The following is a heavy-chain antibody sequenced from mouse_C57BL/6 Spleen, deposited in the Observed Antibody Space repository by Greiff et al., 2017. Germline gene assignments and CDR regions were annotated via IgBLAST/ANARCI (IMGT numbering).Heavy chain of an antibody. CDR2: IYPSDSET. V-gene: IGHV1-61*01. J-gene: IGHJ2*01. CDR3: ARDWDEHFDY. CDR1: GYTFTSYW. D-gene: IGHD4-1*01. Sequence: VQLQQPGAELVRPGSSVKLSCKASGYTFTSYWMDWVKQRPGQGLEWIGNIYPSDSETNYNQKFKDKATLTVDKSSSTAYMPLSSLPSEDSAVYYCARDWDEHFDYWGQGTTLTVSS.